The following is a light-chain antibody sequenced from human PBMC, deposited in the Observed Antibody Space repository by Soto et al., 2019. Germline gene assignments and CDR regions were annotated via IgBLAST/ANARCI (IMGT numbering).Light chain of an antibody. CDR2: DAS. CDR3: QQRDSWIT. J-gene: IGKJ5*01. V-gene: IGKV3-11*01. CDR1: QSVSNY. Sequence: IVLTQSPATLSLWPGETAILSCRASQSVSNYLSWYQQKPGQAPRLLIYDASNSAPGIPARFSGSGSGTHFTLPISSLEPEDFALYYCQQRDSWITFGQGTRLEIE.